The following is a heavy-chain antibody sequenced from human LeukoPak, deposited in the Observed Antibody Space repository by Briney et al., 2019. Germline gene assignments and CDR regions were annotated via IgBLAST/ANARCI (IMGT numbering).Heavy chain of an antibody. V-gene: IGHV4-59*08. CDR2: IYSNEAT. Sequence: PSETLSLTCTVSGGSIKGYHWSWIRQPPGKGLEWIGYIYSNEATEYKPSLKSRVTISVDTSKNQFSLKLSSVTAADTAVYYCARRVYGDYGNWFDPWGQGTLVTVSS. CDR3: ARRVYGDYGNWFDP. D-gene: IGHD4-17*01. J-gene: IGHJ5*02. CDR1: GGSIKGYH.